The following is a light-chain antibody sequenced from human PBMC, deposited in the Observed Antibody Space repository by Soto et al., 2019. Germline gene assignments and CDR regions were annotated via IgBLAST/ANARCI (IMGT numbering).Light chain of an antibody. CDR2: DVS. Sequence: QSALTQPASVSGSPGQSITISCTGTSSDVGGYNYVSWYQHHPGNAPKLIIYDVSNRPSGVSNRFSGSKSGNTASLTISGLQAEDEADYICISYTSSTIYVLELGPSSPS. V-gene: IGLV2-14*03. J-gene: IGLJ1*01. CDR1: SSDVGGYNY. CDR3: ISYTSSTIYV.